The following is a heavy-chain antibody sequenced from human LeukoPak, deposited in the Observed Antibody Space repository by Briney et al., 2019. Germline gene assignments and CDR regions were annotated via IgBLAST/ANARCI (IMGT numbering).Heavy chain of an antibody. D-gene: IGHD3-22*01. CDR2: IYYSGST. Sequence: PSETLSLTCTVSGGSISSSSYYWGWIRQPPGKGLEWIGSIYYSGSTYYNPSLKSRVTISVDTSKNQFSLKLSSVTAADTAVYYCARVSDSGGYYRPLDAFDIWGQGTMVTASS. CDR1: GGSISSSSYY. J-gene: IGHJ3*02. V-gene: IGHV4-39*07. CDR3: ARVSDSGGYYRPLDAFDI.